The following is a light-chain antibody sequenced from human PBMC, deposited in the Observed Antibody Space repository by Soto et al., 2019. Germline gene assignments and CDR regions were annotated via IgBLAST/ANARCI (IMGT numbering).Light chain of an antibody. Sequence: QSALTQPASVSGSPGQSITISCTGTSSDVGGYNYVSWYQQHPGKAPKLLVFEVTGRPSGVSNRFSGSKSGSTASLTISGLRAEHEADYYCSSYTTTSTLVVFGGGTKLTVL. CDR1: SSDVGGYNY. CDR2: EVT. J-gene: IGLJ3*02. CDR3: SSYTTTSTLVV. V-gene: IGLV2-14*01.